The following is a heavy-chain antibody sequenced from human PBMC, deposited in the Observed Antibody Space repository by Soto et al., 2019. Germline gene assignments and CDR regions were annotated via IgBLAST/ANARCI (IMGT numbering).Heavy chain of an antibody. CDR2: INAGNGNT. V-gene: IGHV1-3*05. CDR1: GYTFSSYA. J-gene: IGHJ4*02. Sequence: QVQLVQSGAEEKKPGASVKVSCKASGYTFSSYAIHWVRQAPGQGLEWMGWINAGNGNTKYSQKCQGRVTITRDTSASTAYMELNSLRSEDTAVYYCARVDGTYWGQGTLVTVSS. CDR3: ARVDGTY. D-gene: IGHD1-26*01.